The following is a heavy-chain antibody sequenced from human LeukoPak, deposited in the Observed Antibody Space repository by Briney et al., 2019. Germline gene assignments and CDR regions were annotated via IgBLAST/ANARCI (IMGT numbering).Heavy chain of an antibody. CDR3: ARSHMYGDYGEDI. Sequence: GGSLRLSCAASGFTVSSNYITWVRQAPGKGLEWVSVIYRCATTFYADSVKGRFTISRDNANNTLYLQMNSLRAEDAATYYCARSHMYGDYGEDIWGHGTVVAVSS. CDR1: GFTVSSNY. CDR2: IYRCATT. J-gene: IGHJ3*02. V-gene: IGHV3-66*01. D-gene: IGHD4-17*01.